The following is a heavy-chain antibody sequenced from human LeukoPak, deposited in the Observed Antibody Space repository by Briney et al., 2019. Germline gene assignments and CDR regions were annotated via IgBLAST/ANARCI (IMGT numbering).Heavy chain of an antibody. D-gene: IGHD3-10*01. V-gene: IGHV3-30*03. J-gene: IGHJ4*02. CDR3: ASRPMASDY. Sequence: PGGSLRLSCAASGFTFSKFGMHWVRQAPGKGLEWVALISDDGRNKYYADSVKGRFTISRDNSKNTLYLQMSSLRAEDTAVYYCASRPMASDYWGQGTLVTVSS. CDR2: ISDDGRNK. CDR1: GFTFSKFG.